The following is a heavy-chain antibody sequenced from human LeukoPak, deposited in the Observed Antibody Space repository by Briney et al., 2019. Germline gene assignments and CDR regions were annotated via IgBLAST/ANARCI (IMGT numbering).Heavy chain of an antibody. CDR2: IYYSGST. D-gene: IGHD3-22*01. Sequence: SETLSLTCTVSGGSISSYYWSWIRQAPGKGLEWIGYIYYSGSTNYNPSLKSRVTISVDTSKNQFSLKLSSVTAADTAVYYCARHERESSGWKYFDYWGRGTLVTVSS. V-gene: IGHV4-59*08. CDR3: ARHERESSGWKYFDY. CDR1: GGSISSYY. J-gene: IGHJ4*02.